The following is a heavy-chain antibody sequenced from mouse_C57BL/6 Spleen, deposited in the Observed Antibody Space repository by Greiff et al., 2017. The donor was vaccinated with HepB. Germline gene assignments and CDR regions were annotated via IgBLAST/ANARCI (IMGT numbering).Heavy chain of an antibody. CDR1: GFTFSSYA. CDR2: ISDGGSYT. D-gene: IGHD1-1*01. V-gene: IGHV5-4*03. J-gene: IGHJ1*03. CDR3: ARNYYYGSSYGDFDV. Sequence: EVMLVESGGGLVKPGGSLKLSCAASGFTFSSYAMSWVRQTPEKRLEWVATISDGGSYTYYPDNVKGRFTISRDNAKNNLYLQMSHLKSEDTAMYYCARNYYYGSSYGDFDVWGTGTTVTVSS.